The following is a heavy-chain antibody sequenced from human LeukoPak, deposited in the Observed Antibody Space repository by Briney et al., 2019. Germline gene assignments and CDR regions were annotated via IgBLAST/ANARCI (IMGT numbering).Heavy chain of an antibody. CDR2: INPTSGDT. CDR1: GYTFTGYY. V-gene: IGHV1-2*06. D-gene: IGHD2-21*02. CDR3: ARDYCGGDCFPDY. J-gene: IGHJ4*02. Sequence: ASVKVSCKASGYTFTGYYVHWVRQAPGQRLEWMGRINPTSGDTNYAQKFQGRVTMTRDTSISTAYMELSRLRSDDTAVYYCARDYCGGDCFPDYWGQGTLVTVS.